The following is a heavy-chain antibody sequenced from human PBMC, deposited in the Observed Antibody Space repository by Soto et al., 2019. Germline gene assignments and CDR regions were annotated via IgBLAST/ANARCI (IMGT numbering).Heavy chain of an antibody. CDR2: ISGSGGST. CDR3: AKNSRLGELSLYAIDY. CDR1: GVTFRSYA. D-gene: IGHD3-16*02. J-gene: IGHJ4*02. V-gene: IGHV3-23*01. Sequence: PGGSQRLSSTASGVTFRSYAVTWVRQAPGKGLEWVSGISGSGGSTYYADSVKGRFTISRDNSKNTLYMQMNSLRAEDTALYYCAKNSRLGELSLYAIDYWGQGTPVTVSS.